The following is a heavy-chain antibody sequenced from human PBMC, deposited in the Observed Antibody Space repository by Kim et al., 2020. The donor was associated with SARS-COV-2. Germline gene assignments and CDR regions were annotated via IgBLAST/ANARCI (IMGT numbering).Heavy chain of an antibody. CDR2: ISSKANSYAT. J-gene: IGHJ4*02. Sequence: GGSLRLSCAASGFTFSGSSMHWVRQASGKGLEWVSRISSKANSYATAYSVSVKFRFTISRDDSKNTGYLQMNSLKTEDTAVYYCTMTTVITHWGQGTLVTVSS. V-gene: IGHV3-73*01. CDR1: GFTFSGSS. D-gene: IGHD4-17*01. CDR3: TMTTVITH.